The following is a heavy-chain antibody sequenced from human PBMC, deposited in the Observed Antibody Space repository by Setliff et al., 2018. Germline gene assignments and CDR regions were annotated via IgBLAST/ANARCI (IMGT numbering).Heavy chain of an antibody. CDR1: GYTFTSYA. CDR3: AGEPASSGYDTYYYYYYGMDV. V-gene: IGHV1-3*01. CDR2: INAGNGNT. J-gene: IGHJ6*02. D-gene: IGHD5-12*01. Sequence: ASVKVSCKASGYTFTSYAMHWVRQAPGQRLEWMGWINAGNGNTKYSQKFQGRVTITRDTSASTAYMELSSLRSEDTAVYYCAGEPASSGYDTYYYYYYGMDVWGQGTTVTFSS.